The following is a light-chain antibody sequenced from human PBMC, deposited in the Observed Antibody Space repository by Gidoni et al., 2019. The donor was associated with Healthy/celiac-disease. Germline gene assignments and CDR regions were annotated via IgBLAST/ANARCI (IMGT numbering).Light chain of an antibody. Sequence: VFPHSPATLSLSPRERATLSCRASQSVSSYLAWYQQKPGQAPRLLIYDASNRATGIPARFSGSGSGTDFTLTISSLEPEDFAVYYCQQRSNWPLTFGGGTKVEIK. CDR2: DAS. CDR1: QSVSSY. CDR3: QQRSNWPLT. J-gene: IGKJ4*01. V-gene: IGKV3-11*01.